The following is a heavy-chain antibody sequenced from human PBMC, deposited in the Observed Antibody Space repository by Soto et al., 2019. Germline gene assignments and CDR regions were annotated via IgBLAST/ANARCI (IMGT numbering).Heavy chain of an antibody. V-gene: IGHV3-21*01. Sequence: PGGSLRLSCAASGFTFSLYSMIWVRQAPGKGLEWVASITSSSSYIYYEDSLKGRFTISRDNAKNSLFLQLDSLRAEDTAVYYCARRTATYYGMDVWGQGTTVTVSS. CDR1: GFTFSLYS. CDR3: ARRTATYYGMDV. CDR2: ITSSSSYI. J-gene: IGHJ6*02.